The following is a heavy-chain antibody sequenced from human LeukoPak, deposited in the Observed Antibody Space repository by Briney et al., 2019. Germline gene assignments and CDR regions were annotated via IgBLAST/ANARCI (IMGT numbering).Heavy chain of an antibody. D-gene: IGHD6-13*01. V-gene: IGHV3-23*01. J-gene: IGHJ4*02. CDR3: ARDQGGTCSWFEGLAY. CDR1: GFAFSRYA. Sequence: GGSPSPSRAFSGFAFSRYAIAWVCQAPGRGLEWVSSISGSGGSTYYADSVKGRFTISRDNAKNTLYVQMNSLRAEDTALYYCARDQGGTCSWFEGLAYWGQRTLVTVSS. CDR2: ISGSGGST.